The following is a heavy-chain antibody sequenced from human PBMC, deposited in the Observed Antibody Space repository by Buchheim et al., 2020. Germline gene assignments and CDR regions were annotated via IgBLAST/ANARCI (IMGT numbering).Heavy chain of an antibody. V-gene: IGHV5-51*03. D-gene: IGHD6-6*01. CDR1: GYSFTSYW. J-gene: IGHJ6*02. Sequence: EVQLVQSGAEVKKPGESLKISCKGSGYSFTSYWIGWVRQMPGKGLEWMGIIYPGDSDTRYSPSFQGQVTISADKSISTAYPQWSSLKASDTAMYYCARLAPSIAARNYYYGMDVWGQGTT. CDR2: IYPGDSDT. CDR3: ARLAPSIAARNYYYGMDV.